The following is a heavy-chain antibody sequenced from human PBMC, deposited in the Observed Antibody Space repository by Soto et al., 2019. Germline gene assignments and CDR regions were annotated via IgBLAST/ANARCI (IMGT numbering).Heavy chain of an antibody. J-gene: IGHJ6*02. V-gene: IGHV4-30-2*01. CDR2: IYHSGST. CDR1: GGSISSGGYS. D-gene: IGHD6-13*01. CDR3: ASDSSPYYGMDV. Sequence: SETLSLTCAVSGGSISSGGYSWSWIRQPPGKGLEWIGYIYHSGSTYYNPSLKSRVTISVDRSKNQFSLKLSSVTAADTAVYYCASDSSPYYGMDVWGQGTTVTVYS.